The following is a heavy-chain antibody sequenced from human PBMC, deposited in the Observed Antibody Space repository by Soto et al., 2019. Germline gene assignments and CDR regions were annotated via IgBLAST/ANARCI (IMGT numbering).Heavy chain of an antibody. Sequence: EVQLEESGGDLVQPGGSLRLSCAASGFTLSAYWMTRVRQAPGKGLEWVANINRDGSKKSYLDSVRGRFTISRDNVGNSLYLQMNSLRVEDTAMYYCSRDDVYCSGGSCYGVPMDVWGRGTTVTVSS. D-gene: IGHD2-15*01. CDR3: SRDDVYCSGGSCYGVPMDV. V-gene: IGHV3-7*04. CDR1: GFTLSAYW. J-gene: IGHJ6*03. CDR2: INRDGSKK.